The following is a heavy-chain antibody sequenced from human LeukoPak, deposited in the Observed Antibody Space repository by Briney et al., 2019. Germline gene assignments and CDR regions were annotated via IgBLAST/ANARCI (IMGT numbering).Heavy chain of an antibody. J-gene: IGHJ5*02. D-gene: IGHD3-10*01. CDR3: AGGYGSGSYSA. Sequence: GGSLRLSCAASGFTFSSYSMNWVRQAPGKGLEWVSSISSSSNYIYYADSVKGRFTISRDNAKNSLYLQMGSLRAEDTAVYYCAGGYGSGSYSAWGQGIPVTVSS. CDR2: ISSSSNYI. V-gene: IGHV3-21*04. CDR1: GFTFSSYS.